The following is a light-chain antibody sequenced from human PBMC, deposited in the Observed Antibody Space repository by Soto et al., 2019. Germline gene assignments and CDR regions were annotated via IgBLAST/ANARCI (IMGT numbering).Light chain of an antibody. CDR3: SSYTSTSTVV. V-gene: IGLV2-14*03. J-gene: IGLJ2*01. Sequence: QSALTQPASVSGSPGQLITISCTGTSSDIGGYNYVSWYQRHPDKAPKLMIYDVSNRPSGVSNRFSGSKSGNTASLTISGLQAEDEADYYGSSYTSTSTVVFGGGTKLTFL. CDR2: DVS. CDR1: SSDIGGYNY.